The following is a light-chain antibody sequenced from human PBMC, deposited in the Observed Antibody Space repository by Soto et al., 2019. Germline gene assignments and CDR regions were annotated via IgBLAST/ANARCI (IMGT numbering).Light chain of an antibody. V-gene: IGKV3-20*01. Sequence: EIVLTQSPGTLSLSPGERATLSCRASQSVSSSYLAWYQHKRGQAPRLLVYGASSRATGIPDRFSGSGSGTDFTLTISRLEPADSAVYYCQQYCSSPTFGGGTRVEIK. CDR1: QSVSSSY. CDR3: QQYCSSPT. J-gene: IGKJ4*01. CDR2: GAS.